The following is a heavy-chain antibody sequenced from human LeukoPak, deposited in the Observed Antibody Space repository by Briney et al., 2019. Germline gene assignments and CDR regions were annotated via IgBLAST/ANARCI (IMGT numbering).Heavy chain of an antibody. CDR2: INHSGST. V-gene: IGHV4-34*01. Sequence: SETLSLTCAVYGGSFSGYYWSWIRQPPGKGLEWIGEINHSGSTNYNPSLKSRVTISVDTSKNQFSLKLSSVTAADTAVYYCARGTVDYYYGMDVWGQGTTVTVSS. D-gene: IGHD4-11*01. CDR1: GGSFSGYY. CDR3: ARGTVDYYYGMDV. J-gene: IGHJ6*02.